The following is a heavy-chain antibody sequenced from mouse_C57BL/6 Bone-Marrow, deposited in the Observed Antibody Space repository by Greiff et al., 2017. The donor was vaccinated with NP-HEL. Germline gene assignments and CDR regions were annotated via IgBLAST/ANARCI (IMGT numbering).Heavy chain of an antibody. J-gene: IGHJ3*01. V-gene: IGHV1-26*01. CDR1: GYTFTDYY. D-gene: IGHD1-1*02. CDR2: INPNNGGT. Sequence: VQLQQSGPELVKPGASVKISCKASGYTFTDYYMNWVKQSHGKSLEWIGDINPNNGGTSYNQKFKGKATLTVDKSSSTAYMELRSLTSEDSAVYYCARGCGPFAYWGQGTLVTVSA. CDR3: ARGCGPFAY.